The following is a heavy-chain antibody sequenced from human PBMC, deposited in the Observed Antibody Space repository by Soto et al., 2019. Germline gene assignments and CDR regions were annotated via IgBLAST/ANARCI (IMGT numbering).Heavy chain of an antibody. J-gene: IGHJ6*02. D-gene: IGHD5-12*01. V-gene: IGHV5-51*01. Sequence: PGESLKISCKGSGYSFTSYWIGWVRQMPGKGLEWMGIIYPGDSDTRYSPSFQGQVTISADKSISTAYLQWSSLKASDTAMYYCATTVATNYYYYYGMDVWGQGTTVTVS. CDR1: GYSFTSYW. CDR3: ATTVATNYYYYYGMDV. CDR2: IYPGDSDT.